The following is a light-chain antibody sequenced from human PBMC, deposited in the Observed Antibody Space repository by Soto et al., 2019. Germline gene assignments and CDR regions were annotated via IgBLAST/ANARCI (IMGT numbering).Light chain of an antibody. CDR3: QSYDSRLSRRV. Sequence: QAVVTQPPSVSGAPGQRVTMSCTGSSSNIGAGSGVHWYQQVPGTAPKLLIFGDNNRPSGVPDRFSGSKSGTSASLAITGLQAEDEADYYCQSYDSRLSRRVFGTGTKLTVL. CDR1: SSNIGAGSG. CDR2: GDN. J-gene: IGLJ1*01. V-gene: IGLV1-40*01.